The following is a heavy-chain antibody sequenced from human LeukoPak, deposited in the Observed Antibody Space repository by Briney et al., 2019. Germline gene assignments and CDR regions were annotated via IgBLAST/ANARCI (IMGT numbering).Heavy chain of an antibody. D-gene: IGHD3-16*01. V-gene: IGHV1-2*02. CDR2: INPNSGGT. CDR1: GYTFTCYY. CDR3: ARDLLTLGETAY. Sequence: ASVKVSCKASGYTFTCYYMHWVRQAPAQGLEWMGWINPNSGGTNYAQKFPGRVTTTTDTSTSTAYMEPSRLRSDHTAVYYRARDLLTLGETAYWGQGTLVTVSS. J-gene: IGHJ4*02.